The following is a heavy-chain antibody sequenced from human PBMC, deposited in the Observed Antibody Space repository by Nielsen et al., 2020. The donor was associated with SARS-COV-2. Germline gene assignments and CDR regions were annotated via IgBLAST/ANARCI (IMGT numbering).Heavy chain of an antibody. CDR1: DGSPSGHY. Sequence: GSLRLSCAVSDGSPSGHYWTWIRQPPGKGLEWIGEVSHSGSTNTNPSLKSRVTISVDTSKSQFSLKLRSVTAADTAVYYCARDGASGRFYDWLSHFDLWGRGTLVTVSS. CDR3: ARDGASGRFYDWLSHFDL. CDR2: VSHSGST. D-gene: IGHD3-3*01. J-gene: IGHJ2*01. V-gene: IGHV4-34*01.